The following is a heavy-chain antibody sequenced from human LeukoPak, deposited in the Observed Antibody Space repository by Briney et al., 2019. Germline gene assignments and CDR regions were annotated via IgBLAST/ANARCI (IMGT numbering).Heavy chain of an antibody. CDR1: GGSISSSSYY. CDR3: ARSALYGSGSDY. J-gene: IGHJ4*02. V-gene: IGHV4-39*07. Sequence: PSETLSLTCTVSGGSISSSSYYWGWIRQPPGKGLEWIGSIYYSGSTNYNPSLKSRVTISVDTSKNQFSLKLSSVTAADTAVYYCARSALYGSGSDYWGQGTLVTVSS. D-gene: IGHD3-10*01. CDR2: IYYSGST.